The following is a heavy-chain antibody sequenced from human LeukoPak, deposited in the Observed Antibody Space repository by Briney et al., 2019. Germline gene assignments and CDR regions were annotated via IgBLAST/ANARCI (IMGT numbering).Heavy chain of an antibody. CDR1: GFTVSSNY. D-gene: IGHD4/OR15-4a*01. CDR3: AKSALNYGANWFDP. Sequence: PGGSLRLSCAASGFTVSSNYMSWVRQAPGKGLEWVSVIYSGGSTYYADSVKGRFTISRDNSKNTLYLQMSSLRAEDTAVYCCAKSALNYGANWFDPWGQGTLVTVSS. J-gene: IGHJ5*02. CDR2: IYSGGST. V-gene: IGHV3-53*05.